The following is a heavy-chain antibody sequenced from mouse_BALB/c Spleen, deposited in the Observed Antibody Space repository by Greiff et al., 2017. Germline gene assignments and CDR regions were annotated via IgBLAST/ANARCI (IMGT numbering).Heavy chain of an antibody. CDR1: GYAFSSSW. D-gene: IGHD1-1*01. Sequence: VKLQESGPELVKPGASVKISCKASGYAFSSSWMNWVKQRPGQGLEWIGRIYPGDGDTNYNGKFKGKATLTADKSSSTAYMQLSSLTSVDSAVYFCARWSTTVVGAMDYGGQGTSGTVSS. CDR2: IYPGDGDT. V-gene: IGHV1-82*01. J-gene: IGHJ4*01. CDR3: ARWSTTVVGAMDY.